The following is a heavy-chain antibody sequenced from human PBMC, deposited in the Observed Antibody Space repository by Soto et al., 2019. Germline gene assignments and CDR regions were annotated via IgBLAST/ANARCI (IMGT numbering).Heavy chain of an antibody. CDR3: AKNGQPPYYYYGLDV. V-gene: IGHV1-18*01. CDR2: ISGYNGDT. D-gene: IGHD2-8*01. Sequence: GASVKVSCKASGYTFTRYGISWVRQAPGQGLEWMGWISGYNGDTNYAQKFQDRVSMTIDTSTGTAYMELRSLTSDDTAIYYCAKNGQPPYYYYGLDVWCQGTKVNVAS. J-gene: IGHJ6*02. CDR1: GYTFTRYG.